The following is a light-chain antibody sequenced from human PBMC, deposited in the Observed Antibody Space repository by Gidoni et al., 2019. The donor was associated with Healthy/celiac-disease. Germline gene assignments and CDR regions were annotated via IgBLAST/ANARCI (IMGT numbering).Light chain of an antibody. V-gene: IGKV3-20*01. Sequence: EIVFTQSPGTLSLSPGERATLSCRASQSVSSSYLACYQQKPGQAPRLLIYGASSRATGIPDRFSGSGSGTDFTLTISRLEPEDFAVYYCQQYGSSPRTFGQGTKVEIK. CDR3: QQYGSSPRT. CDR2: GAS. J-gene: IGKJ1*01. CDR1: QSVSSSY.